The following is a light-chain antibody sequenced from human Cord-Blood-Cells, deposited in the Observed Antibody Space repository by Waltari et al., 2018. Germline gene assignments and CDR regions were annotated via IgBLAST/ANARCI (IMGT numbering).Light chain of an antibody. CDR2: DVS. CDR3: CSYAGSYTLV. J-gene: IGLJ2*01. Sequence: QSALTQPRSVSGSPGQSVTISCPGTSSDVGGYNYASWYQQHPGKAPKPMIYDVSKRPSGVPDRFSGSKSGNTAALTISGLQAEDEADYYCCSYAGSYTLVFGGGTKLTVL. CDR1: SSDVGGYNY. V-gene: IGLV2-11*01.